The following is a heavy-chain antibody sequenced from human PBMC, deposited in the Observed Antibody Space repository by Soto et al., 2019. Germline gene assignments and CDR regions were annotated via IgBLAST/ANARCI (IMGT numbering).Heavy chain of an antibody. CDR2: ISGSGGST. Sequence: EVQLLESGGGLVQPGGSLRLSCAASGFTFSSYAMSWVRQAPGKGLEWVSAISGSGGSTDYADSVKGRFTISRDNSKNTLYLQMNSRRAEATALYYCAKDLVSIFGVAPDYWGQGTLVTVSS. CDR1: GFTFSSYA. CDR3: AKDLVSIFGVAPDY. V-gene: IGHV3-23*01. J-gene: IGHJ4*02. D-gene: IGHD3-3*01.